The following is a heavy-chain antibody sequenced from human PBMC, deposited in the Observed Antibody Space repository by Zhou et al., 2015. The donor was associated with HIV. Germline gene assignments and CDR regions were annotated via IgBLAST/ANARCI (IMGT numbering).Heavy chain of an antibody. CDR3: ARDINYYGSGIRGTYAFDI. CDR2: IIPIFGTA. Sequence: QVQLVQSGAEVKKPGSSVKVSCKASGGTFSSYAISWVRQAPGQGLEWMGGIIPIFGTANYAQKFQGRVTITADESTSTAYMELSSLRSEDTAVYYCARDINYYGSGIRGTYAFDIWGPRDNGHRLF. V-gene: IGHV1-69*01. J-gene: IGHJ3*02. CDR1: GGTFSSYA. D-gene: IGHD3-10*01.